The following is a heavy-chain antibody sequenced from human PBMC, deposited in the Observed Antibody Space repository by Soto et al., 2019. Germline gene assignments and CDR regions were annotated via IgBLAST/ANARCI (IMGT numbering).Heavy chain of an antibody. CDR1: GFTFSSNW. CDR2: LNSDETSA. Sequence: GGSLRLSCAGSGFTFSSNWMHWVRQDPGKGLVWVSRLNSDETSASYADSVKGRFTISRDNAKNTLFLQMNSLTAEDTALYYCARGPSGWFGFDYWGQGTLVTVSS. CDR3: ARGPSGWFGFDY. V-gene: IGHV3-74*01. J-gene: IGHJ4*02. D-gene: IGHD6-19*01.